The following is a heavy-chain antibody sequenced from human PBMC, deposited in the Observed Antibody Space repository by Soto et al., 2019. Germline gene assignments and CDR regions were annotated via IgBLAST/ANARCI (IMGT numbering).Heavy chain of an antibody. V-gene: IGHV4-34*01. Sequence: QVQLRQWGAGLLKPSETLSLTCAVFGGSFSDYYWTWIRQPPGKGLEWIGEINHSGTTSYNPSLKSRLTKSVDTSNNQFSLKLSSVTAADPAVYYCARKPIYHFFAGYYSVDYWGQGTLVTVSS. CDR1: GGSFSDYY. J-gene: IGHJ4*02. CDR3: ARKPIYHFFAGYYSVDY. D-gene: IGHD3-9*01. CDR2: INHSGTT.